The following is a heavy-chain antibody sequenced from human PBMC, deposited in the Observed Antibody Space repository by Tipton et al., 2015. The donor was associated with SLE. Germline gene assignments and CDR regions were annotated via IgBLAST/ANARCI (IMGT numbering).Heavy chain of an antibody. CDR1: GGSISSGDYY. J-gene: IGHJ4*02. CDR2: IYYSGST. CDR3: ARVRGYGDYVIDY. V-gene: IGHV4-30-4*01. Sequence: TLFLTCTVSGGSISSGDYYWTWIRQPPGKGLEWIGYIYYSGSTYYNPSLKSRVTISVDTSKNQFSLKLSSVTAADTAVYFCARVRGYGDYVIDYWGQGTLVTVSS. D-gene: IGHD4-17*01.